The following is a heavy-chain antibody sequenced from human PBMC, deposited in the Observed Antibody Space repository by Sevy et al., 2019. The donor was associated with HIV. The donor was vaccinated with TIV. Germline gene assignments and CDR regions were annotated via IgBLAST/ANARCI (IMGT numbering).Heavy chain of an antibody. Sequence: GGSLRLSCAASGFSVSSNYMSWVRQAPGKGPEWVSVIHSGGRISYAASVQGRFTISRDNSKKTLFLQMNSLRAEDTAVYYCAREDIVLGEDNYYGMDVWGQGTTVTVSS. CDR3: AREDIVLGEDNYYGMDV. J-gene: IGHJ6*02. CDR1: GFSVSSNY. D-gene: IGHD2-15*01. CDR2: IHSGGRI. V-gene: IGHV3-53*01.